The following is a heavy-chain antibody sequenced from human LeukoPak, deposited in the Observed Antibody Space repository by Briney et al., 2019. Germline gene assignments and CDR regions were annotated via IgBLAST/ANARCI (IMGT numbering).Heavy chain of an antibody. CDR1: GGSIISGTYS. V-gene: IGHV4-30-2*01. J-gene: IGHJ6*02. CDR3: ASIAVAGTWYYYGMDV. D-gene: IGHD6-19*01. Sequence: SETLSLTCAVSGGSIISGTYSWSWIRQPPGKGLEWIGYICHSGSTYYNPSLKSRVTISVDESKNQFSLKLSSVTAADTAVYYCASIAVAGTWYYYGMDVWGQGTTVTVSS. CDR2: ICHSGST.